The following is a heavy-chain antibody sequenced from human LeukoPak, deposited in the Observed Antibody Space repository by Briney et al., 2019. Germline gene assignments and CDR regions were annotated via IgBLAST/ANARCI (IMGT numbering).Heavy chain of an antibody. CDR2: ISSSSSYI. Sequence: GGSLRLSCAASGFTFSSYSINWVRQAPGKGLEWVSSISSSSSYIYYADLVKGRFTISRDNAKNSLYLQMNSLRAEDTAVYYCAGGKLERRMGYWGQGTLVTVSS. D-gene: IGHD1-1*01. J-gene: IGHJ4*02. V-gene: IGHV3-21*01. CDR3: AGGKLERRMGY. CDR1: GFTFSSYS.